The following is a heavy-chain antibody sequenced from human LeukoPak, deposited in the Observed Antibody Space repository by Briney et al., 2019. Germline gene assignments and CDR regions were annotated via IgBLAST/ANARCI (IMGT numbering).Heavy chain of an antibody. D-gene: IGHD3-22*01. V-gene: IGHV1-18*01. CDR1: GYTFTSYG. J-gene: IGHJ6*02. CDR3: ARDLPVILGDSSGYYYGMDA. Sequence: ASVKVSCKASGYTFTSYGISWVRQAPGQGLEWMGWISAYNGNTNYAQKLQGRVTMTTDTSTSTAYMELRSLRSDDTAVYYCARDLPVILGDSSGYYYGMDAWGQGTTVTVSS. CDR2: ISAYNGNT.